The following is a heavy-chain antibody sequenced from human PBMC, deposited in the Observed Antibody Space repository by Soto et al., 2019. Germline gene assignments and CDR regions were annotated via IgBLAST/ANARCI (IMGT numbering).Heavy chain of an antibody. J-gene: IGHJ3*02. CDR2: ISGSGGST. CDR3: AKDLTWELRSPSNAFDI. CDR1: GFTFSSYA. V-gene: IGHV3-23*01. Sequence: GVLRLSCAASGFTFSSYAMSWVRQAPGKGLEWVSAISGSGGSTYYADSVKGRFTISRDNSKNTLYLQMNSLRAEDTAVYYCAKDLTWELRSPSNAFDIWGQGTMVTVSS. D-gene: IGHD1-26*01.